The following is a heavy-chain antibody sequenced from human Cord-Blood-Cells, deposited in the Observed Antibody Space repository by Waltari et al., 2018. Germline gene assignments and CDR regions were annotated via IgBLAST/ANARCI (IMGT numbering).Heavy chain of an antibody. D-gene: IGHD3-3*01. CDR2: INAGNGNT. Sequence: QVQLVQSGAEVKKPGASVKVSCKASGYTFTSYAMHWARQAPGQRLEWMGWINAGNGNTKDSQKFQGRVTITRDTSASTAYMELSSLRSEDTAVYYCARGIRFLEWLSYWGQGTLVTVSS. V-gene: IGHV1-3*01. CDR1: GYTFTSYA. CDR3: ARGIRFLEWLSY. J-gene: IGHJ4*02.